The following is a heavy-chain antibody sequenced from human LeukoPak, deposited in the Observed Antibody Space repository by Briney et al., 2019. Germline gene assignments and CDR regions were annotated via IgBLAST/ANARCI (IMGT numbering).Heavy chain of an antibody. J-gene: IGHJ4*02. Sequence: GGSLRLFCAASGFTFSSYGMHWVRQAPGKGLEGVAFIRYDGSNKYYADSVKGRFTISRDNSKNTLYLQMNSLRAEDTAVYYCAKDLAVAGTKHSLNFDYWGQGTLVTVSS. CDR3: AKDLAVAGTKHSLNFDY. CDR1: GFTFSSYG. D-gene: IGHD6-19*01. CDR2: IRYDGSNK. V-gene: IGHV3-30*02.